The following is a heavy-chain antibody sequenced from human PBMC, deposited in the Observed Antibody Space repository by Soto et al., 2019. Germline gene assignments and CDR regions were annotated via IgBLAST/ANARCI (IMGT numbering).Heavy chain of an antibody. CDR2: ISSNGGTT. CDR1: GFTFSSYD. V-gene: IGHV3-64*01. CDR3: VRRVSGNYDY. D-gene: IGHD1-7*01. Sequence: EVQLAESGGGMVQPGGSLRLSCVASGFTFSSYDMHWVRQAPGKGLEYVSSISSNGGTTYYGNSVKGRFTISRDNSKNTLXLQMGSLRAEDMAVYYCVRRVSGNYDYWGQGTLVTVSS. J-gene: IGHJ4*02.